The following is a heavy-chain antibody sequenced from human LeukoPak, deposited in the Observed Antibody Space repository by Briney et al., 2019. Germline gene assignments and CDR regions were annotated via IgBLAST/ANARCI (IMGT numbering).Heavy chain of an antibody. CDR1: GFTFSGYW. CDR2: IKSDGSIT. CDR3: ARAYGSGSYYYYMDV. V-gene: IGHV3-74*01. J-gene: IGHJ6*03. D-gene: IGHD3-10*01. Sequence: GGSLRLSCAASGFTFSGYWMHWVRQAPGKGLVWVSRIKSDGSITSYADSVKGRVTISRDNAKNTLYLQMNSLRAEDTALYYCARAYGSGSYYYYMDVWGKGTTVTVSS.